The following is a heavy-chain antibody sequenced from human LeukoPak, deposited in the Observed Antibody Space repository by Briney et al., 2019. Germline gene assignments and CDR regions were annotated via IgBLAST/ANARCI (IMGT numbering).Heavy chain of an antibody. CDR1: GFTFSSYS. CDR2: IRYDGSNK. CDR3: AKDRQQLGIPYYMDV. Sequence: GGSLRLSCAASGFTFSSYSMNWVRQAPGKGLEWVAFIRYDGSNKYYADSVKGRFTISRDNSKNTLYLQMNSLRAEDTAVYYCAKDRQQLGIPYYMDVWGKGTTVTISS. V-gene: IGHV3-30*02. J-gene: IGHJ6*03. D-gene: IGHD6-13*01.